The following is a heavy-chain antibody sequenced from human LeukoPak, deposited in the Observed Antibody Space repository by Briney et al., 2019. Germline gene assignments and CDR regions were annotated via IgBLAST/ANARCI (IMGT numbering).Heavy chain of an antibody. D-gene: IGHD6-19*01. CDR2: ISYDGSNK. CDR1: GFTFSSYG. J-gene: IGHJ3*02. CDR3: ARDGAPWGAVAGSGPVGAFDI. V-gene: IGHV3-30*03. Sequence: QPGGSLRLSCAASGFTFSSYGMHWVRQAPGKGLEWVAVISYDGSNKYYADSVKGRFTISRDNSKNTLYLQMNSLRSEDTAVYYCARDGAPWGAVAGSGPVGAFDIWGQGTMVTVSS.